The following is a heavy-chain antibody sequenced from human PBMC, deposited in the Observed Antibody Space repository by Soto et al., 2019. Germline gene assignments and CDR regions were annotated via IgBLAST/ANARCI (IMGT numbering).Heavy chain of an antibody. V-gene: IGHV3-48*03. CDR1: GFTFSSYE. Sequence: GGSLRLSCAASGFTFSSYEMNWVRQAPGKGLEWVSYISSSGSTIYYADSVKGRFTISRDNSKNTLYLQMNSLRAEDTAVYYCAKDFEEQLGSFDYGMDVWGQGTTVTVSS. D-gene: IGHD6-13*01. CDR2: ISSSGSTI. J-gene: IGHJ6*02. CDR3: AKDFEEQLGSFDYGMDV.